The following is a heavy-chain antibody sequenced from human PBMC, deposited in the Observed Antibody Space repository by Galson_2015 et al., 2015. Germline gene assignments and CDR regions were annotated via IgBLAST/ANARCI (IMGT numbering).Heavy chain of an antibody. CDR1: GFTFSSYA. D-gene: IGHD6-19*01. CDR3: ARMRSSTSWKNAFDI. J-gene: IGHJ3*02. CDR2: ISGSGDGT. V-gene: IGHV3-23*01. Sequence: SLRLSCAASGFTFSSYAMSWVRQAPGKGLEWVSGISGSGDGTYYADSVKGRFTISRDNSKNTLYLQMNSLRAEDTAVYYYARMRSSTSWKNAFDIWGQGTMVTVSS.